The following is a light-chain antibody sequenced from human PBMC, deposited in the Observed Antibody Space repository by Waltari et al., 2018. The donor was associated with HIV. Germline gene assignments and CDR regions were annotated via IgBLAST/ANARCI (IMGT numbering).Light chain of an antibody. CDR3: SSYASSFTLL. J-gene: IGLJ3*02. V-gene: IGLV2-14*03. CDR2: DVD. CDR1: SRDIGGFNY. Sequence: QSALTQPASVSGSPGQSLTISCTGTSRDIGGFNYFSWYQQHPDKAPKLIIFDVDIRPSGISNRFSGSKSGNTASLTISGLQAEDEADYYCSSYASSFTLLFGGGTKLTVL.